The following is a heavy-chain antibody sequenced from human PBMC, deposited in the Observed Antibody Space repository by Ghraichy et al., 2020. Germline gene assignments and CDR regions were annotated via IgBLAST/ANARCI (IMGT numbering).Heavy chain of an antibody. J-gene: IGHJ4*02. CDR3: ARAPSGEEQQLSIDY. CDR1: GGSISSSSYY. D-gene: IGHD6-13*01. CDR2: IYYSGST. V-gene: IGHV4-39*01. Sequence: SETLSLTCTVSGGSISSSSYYWGWIRQPPGKGLEWIGSIYYSGSTYYNPSLKSRVTISVDTSKNQFSLKLSSVTAADTAVYYCARAPSGEEQQLSIDYWGQGTLVTVSS.